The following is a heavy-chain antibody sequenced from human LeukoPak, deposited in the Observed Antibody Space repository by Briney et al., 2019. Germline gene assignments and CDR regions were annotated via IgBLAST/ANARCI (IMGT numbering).Heavy chain of an antibody. V-gene: IGHV3-23*01. J-gene: IGHJ4*02. CDR1: GFTFSSYA. Sequence: GGSPRLACAASGFTFSSYAMSWVRQAPGKGLEWVSAISGSGGSTYYADSVKGRFTNSRDNSKHTLYLQMNSLRAEDTAVYSCAKDLVVVTYYFDYWGQRTLVTVSS. CDR3: AKDLVVVTYYFDY. CDR2: ISGSGGST. D-gene: IGHD2-21*02.